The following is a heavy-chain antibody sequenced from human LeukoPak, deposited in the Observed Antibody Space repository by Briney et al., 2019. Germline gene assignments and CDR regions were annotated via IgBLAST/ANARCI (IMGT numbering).Heavy chain of an antibody. CDR3: AREIVVVVAASYYYYYYMDV. CDR2: INPNSGGT. CDR1: GYTFTGYY. V-gene: IGHV1-2*02. Sequence: ASVKVSCKASGYTFTGYYMHWVRQAPGQGLEWMGWINPNSGGTNYAQKFQGRVTMTRDTSISTAYMELSRLRSDDTAVYYCAREIVVVVAASYYYYYYMDVWGKGTTVTVSS. D-gene: IGHD2-15*01. J-gene: IGHJ6*03.